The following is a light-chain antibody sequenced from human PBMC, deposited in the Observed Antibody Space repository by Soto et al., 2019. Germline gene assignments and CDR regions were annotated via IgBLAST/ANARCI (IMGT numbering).Light chain of an antibody. CDR3: AAWDDSLNGYV. CDR1: SSNIGNHA. J-gene: IGLJ1*01. Sequence: QSALTQPPSVSAAPGQTVTISCSGSSSNIGNHAVNWYQQLPGKAPKLLIYYDDLLPSGVSDRFSGSKSGASASLAISGLQSEDEADYYCAAWDDSLNGYVFGTGTKLTVL. V-gene: IGLV1-36*01. CDR2: YDD.